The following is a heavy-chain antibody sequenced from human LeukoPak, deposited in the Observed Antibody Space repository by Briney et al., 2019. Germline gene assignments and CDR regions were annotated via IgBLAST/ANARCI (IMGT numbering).Heavy chain of an antibody. CDR3: AKIRRAYGNMYDAFDI. D-gene: IGHD1-14*01. J-gene: IGHJ3*02. V-gene: IGHV3-23*01. CDR2: IFGEGEKT. Sequence: TGGSLRLSCGASGFTFSSHAMTWARQAPGKGLEWVSVIFGEGEKTYYADSVRGRFTISRDNSKHTVYPQMNSLRAEDTTVYYCAKIRRAYGNMYDAFDIWGQGTMVTVSS. CDR1: GFTFSSHA.